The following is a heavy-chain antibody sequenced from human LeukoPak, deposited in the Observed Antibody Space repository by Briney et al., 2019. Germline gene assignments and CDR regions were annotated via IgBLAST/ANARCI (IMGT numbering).Heavy chain of an antibody. CDR3: ARDSLPMAVTGPFDH. J-gene: IGHJ4*02. CDR2: IWFDGGNI. Sequence: GRSLRLSCAASGFNFSSYGMHWVRQAPGKGLEWVTSIWFDGGNIHYADSVKGRVIISRDNSKSALYLQMNSLRAEDTAIYYCARDSLPMAVTGPFDHWGQGALVTVSS. D-gene: IGHD6-19*01. V-gene: IGHV3-33*01. CDR1: GFNFSSYG.